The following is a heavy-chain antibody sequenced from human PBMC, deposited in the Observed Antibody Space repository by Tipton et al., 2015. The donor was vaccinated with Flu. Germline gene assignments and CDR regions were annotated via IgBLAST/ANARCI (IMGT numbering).Heavy chain of an antibody. CDR3: ASRRDGYNYPFDY. J-gene: IGHJ4*02. Sequence: TLSLTCTVSGGSISSGGYYWSWIRQHPGKGLEWIGYIYYSGSTYYNPSLKSRVTISVDTSKNQFSLKLSSVTAADTAVYYCASRRDGYNYPFDYWGQGTLVTVSS. D-gene: IGHD5-24*01. CDR2: IYYSGST. V-gene: IGHV4-31*03. CDR1: GGSISSGGYY.